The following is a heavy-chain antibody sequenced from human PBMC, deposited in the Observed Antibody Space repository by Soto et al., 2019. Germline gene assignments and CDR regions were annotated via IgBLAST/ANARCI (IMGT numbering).Heavy chain of an antibody. J-gene: IGHJ6*02. CDR2: INHSGST. CDR3: ARGAYDFWSGYKETHYSSYGMDV. V-gene: IGHV4-34*01. D-gene: IGHD3-3*01. CDR1: GGSFSGYY. Sequence: SETLSLTCAVYGGSFSGYYWSWIRQPPGKGLEWIGEINHSGSTNYNPSLKSRVTISVDTSKNQFSLKLSSVTAADTAVYYCARGAYDFWSGYKETHYSSYGMDVWGQGNMVTVS.